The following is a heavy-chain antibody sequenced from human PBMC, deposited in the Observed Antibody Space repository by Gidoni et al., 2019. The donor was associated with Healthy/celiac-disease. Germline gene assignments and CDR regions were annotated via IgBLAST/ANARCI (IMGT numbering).Heavy chain of an antibody. V-gene: IGHV4-31*03. CDR1: GGPISRGGYY. Sequence: QVQLQESGPGLVKPSQTLSLTCHVSGGPISRGGYYWSWIRQHPGKGLEWIGYIYYSGSTYYNPSLKSRVTISVDTSKNQFSLKLSSVTAADTAVYYCARVKGYDILTGYEFDYWGQGTLVTVSS. D-gene: IGHD3-9*01. CDR2: IYYSGST. J-gene: IGHJ4*02. CDR3: ARVKGYDILTGYEFDY.